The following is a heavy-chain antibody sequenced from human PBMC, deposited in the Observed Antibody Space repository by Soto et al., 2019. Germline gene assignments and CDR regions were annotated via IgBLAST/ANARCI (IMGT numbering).Heavy chain of an antibody. CDR1: GYTFTSYG. Sequence: QVQLVQSGAEVKKPGASVKVSCKASGYTFTSYGISWVRQAPGQGLGWMGWISPYNGDTTYAQKVQGRVTMTTDTSTNTAYTAVGSRGSDGTAVACGARWDELWFYWGQGTLVTVSP. CDR3: ARWDELWFY. V-gene: IGHV1-18*01. J-gene: IGHJ4*02. CDR2: ISPYNGDT. D-gene: IGHD5-18*01.